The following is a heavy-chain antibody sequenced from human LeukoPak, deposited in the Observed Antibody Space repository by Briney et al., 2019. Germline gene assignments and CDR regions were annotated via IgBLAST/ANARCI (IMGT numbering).Heavy chain of an antibody. D-gene: IGHD3-10*01. Sequence: PSETLSLTCTVSGGSISSYYWSWIRQPPGKGLEWIGYIYYSGSTNYNPSLKSRVTISVDTSKNQFSLKLSSVTAADTAVYYCARVASLHPNYGTDCYGMDVWGQGTTVTVSS. J-gene: IGHJ6*02. V-gene: IGHV4-59*01. CDR3: ARVASLHPNYGTDCYGMDV. CDR2: IYYSGST. CDR1: GGSISSYY.